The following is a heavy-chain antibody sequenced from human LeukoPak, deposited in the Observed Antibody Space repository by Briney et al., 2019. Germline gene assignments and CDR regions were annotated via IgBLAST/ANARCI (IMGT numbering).Heavy chain of an antibody. CDR3: ARQTTVATGF. D-gene: IGHD4-23*01. CDR2: IYYDGTNR. J-gene: IGHJ4*02. V-gene: IGHV3-33*01. CDR1: GFIFSNFG. Sequence: AGGSLRLSCTASGFIFSNFGMHWVRQAPGKGLEWVTLIYYDGTNRYYADSVKGRFTVSRDNSNNTVYLQMNSLRVEDTAVYYCARQTTVATGFWGQGTLVTVSS.